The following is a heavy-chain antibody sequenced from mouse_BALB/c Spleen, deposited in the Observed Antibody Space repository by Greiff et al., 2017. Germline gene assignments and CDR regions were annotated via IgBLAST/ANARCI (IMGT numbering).Heavy chain of an antibody. J-gene: IGHJ3*01. CDR1: GFTFSSYT. Sequence: EVQRVESGGGLVQPGGSLKLSCAASGFTFSSYTMSWVRQTPEKRLEWVAYISNGGGSTYYPDTVKGRFTISRDNAKNTLYLQMSSLKSEDTAMYYCARHVTTATFDYWGQGTLVTVSA. CDR3: ARHVTTATFDY. CDR2: ISNGGGST. D-gene: IGHD1-2*01. V-gene: IGHV5-12-2*01.